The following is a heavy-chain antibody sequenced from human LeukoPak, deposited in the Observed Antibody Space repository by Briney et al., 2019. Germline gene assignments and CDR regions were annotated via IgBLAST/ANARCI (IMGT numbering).Heavy chain of an antibody. CDR3: AKGMGGHIVVGNYFDY. D-gene: IGHD2-21*01. Sequence: GRSLRLSCAASGFTFYDYAMHWVRQAPGKGLEWVSGISWNSGSIGYADSVKGRFTISRDNAKNSLYLQMNSLRAEDMALYYCAKGMGGHIVVGNYFDYWGQGTLVTVSS. CDR1: GFTFYDYA. V-gene: IGHV3-9*03. J-gene: IGHJ4*02. CDR2: ISWNSGSI.